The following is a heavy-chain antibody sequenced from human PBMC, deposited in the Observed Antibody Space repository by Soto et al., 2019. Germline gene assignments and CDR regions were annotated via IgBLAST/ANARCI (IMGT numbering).Heavy chain of an antibody. J-gene: IGHJ5*02. V-gene: IGHV4-31*03. CDR3: ARNLAGYYDSSGYYYSGEINWFDP. Sequence: SETLSLTCTVSGGSISSGGYYWSWIRQHPGKGLEWIGYIYYSGSTYYNPSLKSRVTISVDTSKNQFSLKLSSVTAADTAVYYCARNLAGYYDSSGYYYSGEINWFDPWGQGTLVTVSS. D-gene: IGHD3-22*01. CDR1: GGSISSGGYY. CDR2: IYYSGST.